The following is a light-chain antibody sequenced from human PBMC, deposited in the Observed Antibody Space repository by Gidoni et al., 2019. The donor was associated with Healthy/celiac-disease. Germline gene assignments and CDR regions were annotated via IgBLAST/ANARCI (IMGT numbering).Light chain of an antibody. V-gene: IGKV1-39*01. Sequence: DIQMTQSPSSLSASVGDRVTITCRASKSISSYLNWYQQKPGKAPKLLIYAASSLQRGVPSRFSCSGSGTDFTLTISSLQPEDFATYYCQQSYSTPITFGQGTRLEIK. CDR1: KSISSY. CDR2: AAS. CDR3: QQSYSTPIT. J-gene: IGKJ5*01.